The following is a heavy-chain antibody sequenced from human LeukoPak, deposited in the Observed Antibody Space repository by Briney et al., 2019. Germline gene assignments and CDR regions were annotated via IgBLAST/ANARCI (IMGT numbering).Heavy chain of an antibody. CDR2: INPDSGAT. Sequence: ASVRVSCKASGYTFTGYYMDWVRQAPGQWLEWMGGINPDSGATVYAQKFQGRVTMTRDTSISTAYMALSRLTSDDTAVYFYARDAVAEWAEYYFDYWGQGTLVTVSS. D-gene: IGHD6-19*01. V-gene: IGHV1-2*02. CDR1: GYTFTGYY. CDR3: ARDAVAEWAEYYFDY. J-gene: IGHJ4*02.